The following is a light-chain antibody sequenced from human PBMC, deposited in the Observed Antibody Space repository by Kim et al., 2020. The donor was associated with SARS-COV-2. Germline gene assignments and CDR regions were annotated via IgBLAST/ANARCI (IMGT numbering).Light chain of an antibody. CDR2: EDN. CDR3: QSYDSSNPWV. CDR1: SGSVASNY. V-gene: IGLV6-57*03. Sequence: VTIYGTRSSGSVASNYVQWYQQRPGSAPTTVIYEDNQRPAGVPDRFSGSIDSSSNSASLTISGLKTEDEADYYCQSYDSSNPWVFGGGTQLTVL. J-gene: IGLJ3*02.